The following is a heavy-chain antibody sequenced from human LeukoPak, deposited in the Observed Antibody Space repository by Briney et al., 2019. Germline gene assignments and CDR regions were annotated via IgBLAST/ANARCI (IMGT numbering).Heavy chain of an antibody. CDR2: IYHSGST. V-gene: IGHV4-30-2*01. Sequence: ASETLSLTCAVSGGSISSGGYSWSWIRQPPGKGLEWIGYIYHSGSTYYNPSLKSRVTISVDRSKNQFSLKLSSVTAADTAVYYCARDFSFGPIMTTVTFDYWGQGTLVTVSS. CDR1: GGSISSGGYS. CDR3: ARDFSFGPIMTTVTFDY. D-gene: IGHD4-17*01. J-gene: IGHJ4*02.